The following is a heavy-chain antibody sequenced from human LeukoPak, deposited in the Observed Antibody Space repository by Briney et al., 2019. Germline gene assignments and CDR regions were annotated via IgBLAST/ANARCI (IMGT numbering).Heavy chain of an antibody. CDR1: GFTFSSYW. Sequence: GSLRLSCGASGFTFSSYWMHWVRQAPGKGLVWVSLITNDGGSTTYADSVKGRFTISRDNAKNTLYLQMNSLRAEDTAVYYCARTSRSSAFDMWGQGTMVTVSS. CDR3: ARTSRSSAFDM. CDR2: ITNDGGST. V-gene: IGHV3-74*01. J-gene: IGHJ3*02.